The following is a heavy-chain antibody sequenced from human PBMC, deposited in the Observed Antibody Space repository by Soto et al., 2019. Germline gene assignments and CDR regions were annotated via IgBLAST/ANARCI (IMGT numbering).Heavy chain of an antibody. D-gene: IGHD1-1*01. CDR3: ARDPRRCWAHDAFDV. V-gene: IGHV1-69*01. CDR2: IIPIFGAS. Sequence: QVHLVQSGAEMKKPGSSVRVSCEASGGTFTTSGFGWVRQAPGQGPEWMGGIIPIFGASNYAPKFQGRITISADESTSTSYLEISSLKSEDTATYYCARDPRRCWAHDAFDVWGPGTLIIVSS. J-gene: IGHJ3*01. CDR1: GGTFTTSG.